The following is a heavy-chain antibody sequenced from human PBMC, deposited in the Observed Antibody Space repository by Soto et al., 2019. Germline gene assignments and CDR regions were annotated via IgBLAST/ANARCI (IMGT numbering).Heavy chain of an antibody. CDR2: ISWNSGSI. CDR3: AKDLRAASKYSGYDYNPFY. Sequence: PGGSLRLSCAASGFTFDDYAMHWVRQAPGKGLEWVSGISWNSGSIGYADSVKGRFTISRDNAKNSLYLQMNSLRAEDTALYYCAKDLRAASKYSGYDYNPFYWGQGTLVTVSS. D-gene: IGHD5-12*01. J-gene: IGHJ4*02. CDR1: GFTFDDYA. V-gene: IGHV3-9*01.